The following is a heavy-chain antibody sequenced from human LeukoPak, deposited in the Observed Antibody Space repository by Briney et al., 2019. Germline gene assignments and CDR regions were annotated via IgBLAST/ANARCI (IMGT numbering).Heavy chain of an antibody. D-gene: IGHD1-26*01. CDR2: ISSSSSYI. J-gene: IGHJ3*02. CDR1: GFTFSSYS. V-gene: IGHV3-21*04. Sequence: PGGSLRLSCAASGFTFSSYSMNWVRQAPGKGLEWVSSISSSSSYIYYADSVKGRFTISRDNSKNTPYLQMNSLRAEDTAVYYCAKVWSVGAGLVSAFDIWGQGTMVAVSS. CDR3: AKVWSVGAGLVSAFDI.